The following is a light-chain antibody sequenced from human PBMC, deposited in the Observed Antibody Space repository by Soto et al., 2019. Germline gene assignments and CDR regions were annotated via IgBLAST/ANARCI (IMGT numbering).Light chain of an antibody. J-gene: IGKJ1*01. CDR2: DAS. Sequence: DIQMTQSPSTLSASVGDRVTITCRASQSISSWLAWYQQKPGKAPKLLIYDASSLESGVPSRFSGSGSGTEVTLTISSLQPDDFATYYCQQYNRYSGTFGQGTKVEIK. CDR3: QQYNRYSGT. V-gene: IGKV1-5*01. CDR1: QSISSW.